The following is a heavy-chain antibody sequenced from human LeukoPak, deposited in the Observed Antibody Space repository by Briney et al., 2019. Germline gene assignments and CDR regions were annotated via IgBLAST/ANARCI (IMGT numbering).Heavy chain of an antibody. J-gene: IGHJ4*02. V-gene: IGHV4-59*08. CDR3: VRRVRYFGQNDY. D-gene: IGHD3-9*01. CDR1: GASMRDYY. CDR2: IYYTGST. Sequence: SETLCVTCTVSGASMRDYYGSWIRQPPGKGLEWIGYIYYTGSTNYNPSLKSRVTMSVDTSKNQISLKLSSVTAADSAVYYCVRRVRYFGQNDYWGQGTLVTVSS.